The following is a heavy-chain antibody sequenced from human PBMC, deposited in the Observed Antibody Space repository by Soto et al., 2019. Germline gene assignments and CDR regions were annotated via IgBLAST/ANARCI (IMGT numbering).Heavy chain of an antibody. Sequence: SETLSLTCTVSGGSISNNYWSWIRQPPGKGLEWIAYIYSSGTTNYNPSLKSRVTISVDTSKNQFSLKLSSVTAADTAVYYCARDRGYTYGSYYYGMDVWGQGTTVTVS. CDR2: IYSSGTT. CDR1: GGSISNNY. CDR3: ARDRGYTYGSYYYGMDV. J-gene: IGHJ6*02. V-gene: IGHV4-59*01. D-gene: IGHD5-18*01.